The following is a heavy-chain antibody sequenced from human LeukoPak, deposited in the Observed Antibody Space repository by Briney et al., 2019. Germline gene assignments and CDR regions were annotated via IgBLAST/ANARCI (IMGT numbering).Heavy chain of an antibody. V-gene: IGHV4-61*02. CDR2: IYTSGST. CDR3: ARDPSRDCYEGGFDY. D-gene: IGHD5-24*01. J-gene: IGHJ4*02. CDR1: GGSISSGSYY. Sequence: KTSETLSLTCTVSGGSISSGSYYWSWIRQSAGKGLEWIGRIYTSGSTNYNPSLKSRVTISVDTSKNQFSLKLSSVTAADTAVYYCARDPSRDCYEGGFDYWGQGTLVTVSS.